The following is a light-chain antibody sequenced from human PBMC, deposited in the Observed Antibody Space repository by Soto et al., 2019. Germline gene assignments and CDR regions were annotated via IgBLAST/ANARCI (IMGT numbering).Light chain of an antibody. J-gene: IGLJ1*01. V-gene: IGLV2-14*01. Sequence: QSALTQPASVSGSPGQSITISCTGTSSDLDGYNRVSWYQQHPGKAPKLIIYEVTDRPSGVSNRFSGSKSGNTASLTISGLQAEDEAEYYCSSYTNINTRACVFGTGTKVTVL. CDR2: EVT. CDR3: SSYTNINTRACV. CDR1: SSDLDGYNR.